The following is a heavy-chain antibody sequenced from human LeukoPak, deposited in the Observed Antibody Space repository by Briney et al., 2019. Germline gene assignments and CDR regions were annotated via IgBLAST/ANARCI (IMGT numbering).Heavy chain of an antibody. V-gene: IGHV3-21*01. Sequence: GGSQRLSCAATGFTFSSYSMNWVRQAPGKGLEWVSSISSSSSYIYYADSVKGRFTISRDNAKNSLYLQMNSLRAEDTAVYYCARVSTVIDAFDIWGQGTVVTVSS. J-gene: IGHJ3*02. CDR1: GFTFSSYS. CDR3: ARVSTVIDAFDI. D-gene: IGHD4-17*01. CDR2: ISSSSSYI.